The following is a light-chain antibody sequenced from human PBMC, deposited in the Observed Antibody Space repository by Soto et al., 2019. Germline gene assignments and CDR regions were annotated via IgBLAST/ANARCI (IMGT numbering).Light chain of an antibody. CDR1: QAINNY. CDR2: DAS. V-gene: IGKV1-33*01. CDR3: QHHHNLPH. Sequence: DIQITQAPSSLSASVGDRVTMTCQASQAINNYLHWYQQKPGKAPKLLIYDASNLEKGAPSRFSGSGSGTDFTFDISSLQPEDVATYYCQHHHNLPHFGQGTKV. J-gene: IGKJ1*01.